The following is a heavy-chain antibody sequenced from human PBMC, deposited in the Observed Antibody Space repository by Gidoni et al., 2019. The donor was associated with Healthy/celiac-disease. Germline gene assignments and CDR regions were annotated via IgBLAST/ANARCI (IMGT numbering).Heavy chain of an antibody. CDR2: ISSSGSTI. J-gene: IGHJ6*02. D-gene: IGHD3-9*01. CDR1: VVTFRYYY. CDR3: ARNGSRSYYDILTGYSNYYYYGMDV. V-gene: IGHV3-11*01. Sequence: QVQLVESGGGLVKPGGSLRLSCAASVVTFRYYYMSWIRQAPGKGLEWVSYISSSGSTIYYADSVKGRFTISRDNAKNSLYLQMNSLRAEDTAVYYCARNGSRSYYDILTGYSNYYYYGMDVWGQGTTVTVSS.